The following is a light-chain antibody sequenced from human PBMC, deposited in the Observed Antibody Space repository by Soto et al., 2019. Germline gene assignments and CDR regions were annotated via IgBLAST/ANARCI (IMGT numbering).Light chain of an antibody. Sequence: DIQMTQSPSSVSASVGDTVTITCRASQDISSWVAWYQQKPGKAPKLLISAASSLQSGVPTRFIGSGSGTYFTLIISGLQPEDFATYFCQQGDSFPFTFGGGTKVEIK. V-gene: IGKV1-12*01. CDR1: QDISSW. J-gene: IGKJ4*01. CDR3: QQGDSFPFT. CDR2: AAS.